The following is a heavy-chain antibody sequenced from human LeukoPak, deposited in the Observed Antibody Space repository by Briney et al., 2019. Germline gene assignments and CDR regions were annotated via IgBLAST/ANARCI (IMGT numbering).Heavy chain of an antibody. V-gene: IGHV4-34*01. CDR2: INHSGST. D-gene: IGHD3-3*01. J-gene: IGHJ2*01. Sequence: SETLSLTCAAYGGSFSGDYWSWIRQPPGKGLEWIGEINHSGSTNYNPSLKSRVAISVDTSKNQFSLNLSSVTAADTAVYYCARVGDFWSLGYFDLWGRGTLVTVSS. CDR1: GGSFSGDY. CDR3: ARVGDFWSLGYFDL.